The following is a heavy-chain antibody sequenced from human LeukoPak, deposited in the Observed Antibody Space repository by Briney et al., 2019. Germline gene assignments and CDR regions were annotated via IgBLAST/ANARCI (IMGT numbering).Heavy chain of an antibody. D-gene: IGHD6-19*01. J-gene: IGHJ5*01. Sequence: PGGSERLSCSASGFAFSVYAMSWLRQPPGKGLEWVSTINANSGTTSYTASVRGRFPISRDNSKNTLYLQLNTLRADDTATYYCAKPISGGLAVTADRFHPWGQGALV. CDR2: INANSGTT. V-gene: IGHV3-23*01. CDR3: AKPISGGLAVTADRFHP. CDR1: GFAFSVYA.